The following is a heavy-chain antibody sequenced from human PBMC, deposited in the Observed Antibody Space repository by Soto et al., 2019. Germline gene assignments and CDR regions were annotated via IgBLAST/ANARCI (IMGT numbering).Heavy chain of an antibody. CDR1: GFTFSNAW. D-gene: IGHD3-9*01. V-gene: IGHV3-15*07. CDR3: TTDLRYFDWLLPLFDY. CDR2: IKSKTDGGTT. J-gene: IGHJ4*02. Sequence: EVQLVESGGGLVKPGGSLRLSCAASGFTFSNAWMNWVRQAPGKGLEWVGRIKSKTDGGTTDYAAPVKGRFTISRDDSNNTLYLQMNSLKTEDTAVYYCTTDLRYFDWLLPLFDYWGQGTLVTVSS.